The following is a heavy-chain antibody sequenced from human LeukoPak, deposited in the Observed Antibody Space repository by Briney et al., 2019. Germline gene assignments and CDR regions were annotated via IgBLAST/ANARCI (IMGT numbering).Heavy chain of an antibody. CDR1: AFTFSSYA. CDR2: ISYDGSNK. V-gene: IGHV3-30-3*01. CDR3: ARDTVANYYYYNMDV. D-gene: IGHD4-23*01. Sequence: GGSLRLSCAASAFTFSSYAMHWVRQAPGKGLEWVALISYDGSNKYYADSVKGRFTISRDNSKNTLYLQLNNLRAEDTAVYYCARDTVANYYYYNMDVWGQGTTVTVSS. J-gene: IGHJ6*02.